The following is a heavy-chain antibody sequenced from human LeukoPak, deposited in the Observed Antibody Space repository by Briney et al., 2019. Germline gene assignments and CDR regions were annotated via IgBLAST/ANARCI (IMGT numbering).Heavy chain of an antibody. D-gene: IGHD2-2*02. CDR1: GGSISSYY. V-gene: IGHV4-59*01. Sequence: SETLSLTCTVSGGSISSYYWSWIRQPPGKGLEWIGYIYYSGSTNYSPSLKSRVTISVDTSKNQFSLKLSSVTAADTAVYYCARGGYCSSTSCYTSYYYYGMDVWGQGTTVTVSS. CDR3: ARGGYCSSTSCYTSYYYYGMDV. CDR2: IYYSGST. J-gene: IGHJ6*02.